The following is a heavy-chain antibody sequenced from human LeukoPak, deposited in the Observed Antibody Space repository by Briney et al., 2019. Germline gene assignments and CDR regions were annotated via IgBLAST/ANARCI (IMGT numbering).Heavy chain of an antibody. CDR3: GGGVYNYYSMDV. Sequence: PSETLSLTCTVSDASMSSHYWIWVRQPPGRGLEWIGYVFSTGGTTYSPSLKSRVTISADMSANQSSLMLNSVPAADTAVYYYGGGVYNYYSMDVWGRGATVTVSS. V-gene: IGHV4-59*11. CDR2: VFSTGGT. J-gene: IGHJ6*03. CDR1: DASMSSHY. D-gene: IGHD3-16*01.